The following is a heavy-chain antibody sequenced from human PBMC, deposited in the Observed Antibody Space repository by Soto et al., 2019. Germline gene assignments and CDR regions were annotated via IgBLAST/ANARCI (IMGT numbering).Heavy chain of an antibody. CDR3: ATALGYCSSTSCYTGWFDP. J-gene: IGHJ5*02. V-gene: IGHV1-24*01. D-gene: IGHD2-2*02. CDR2: FDPEDGET. Sequence: ASVKVSCKVSGYTLTELSMHWVRQAPGKGLEWMGGFDPEDGETIYAQKFQGRVTMTEDTSTDTAYMELSSLRSEDTAVYYCATALGYCSSTSCYTGWFDPWGQGXLVTLYS. CDR1: GYTLTELS.